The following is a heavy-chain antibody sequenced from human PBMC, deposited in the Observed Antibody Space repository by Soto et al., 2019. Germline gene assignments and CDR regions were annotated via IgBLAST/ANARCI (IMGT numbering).Heavy chain of an antibody. Sequence: QVQLVQSGAEVKKPGASVKVSCKASGYTFTSYAMQWVRQAPGQRLEWMGWINAGNGNIKYSQKFQGRVTITRDTFTCSGHMDQSSLRPVDTTVYYFARDLGGSSDYWGQGTLVTVSS. J-gene: IGHJ4*02. V-gene: IGHV1-3*01. CDR3: ARDLGGSSDY. CDR1: GYTFTSYA. D-gene: IGHD6-6*01. CDR2: INAGNGNI.